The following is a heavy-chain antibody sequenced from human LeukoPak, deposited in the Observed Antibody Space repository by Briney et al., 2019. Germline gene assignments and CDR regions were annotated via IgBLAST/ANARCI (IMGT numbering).Heavy chain of an antibody. J-gene: IGHJ4*02. CDR2: ISGSGGST. V-gene: IGHV3-23*01. D-gene: IGHD5-12*01. CDR1: GFTFSSYA. CDR3: AKDFGRSAYDRPFDY. Sequence: PGGSLRLSCAASGFTFSSYAMSWVRQAPGKGLEWVSAISGSGGSTYYADSVKGRFTISRDNAKNSLYLQMNSLRAEDTALYYCAKDFGRSAYDRPFDYWGQGTLVTVSS.